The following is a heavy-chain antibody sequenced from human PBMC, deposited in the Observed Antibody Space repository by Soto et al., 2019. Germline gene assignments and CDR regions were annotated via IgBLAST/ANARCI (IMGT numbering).Heavy chain of an antibody. CDR2: IYYSGST. V-gene: IGHV4-59*01. J-gene: IGHJ4*02. D-gene: IGHD3-22*01. CDR1: GGSISSYY. CDR3: ARAGYYYDSSGYPVLDY. Sequence: PSETLSLTCTVSGGSISSYYWIWIRQPPGKGLEWIGYIYYSGSTNYNPSLKSRVTISVDTSKNQFSLKLSSVTAADTAVYYCARAGYYYDSSGYPVLDYWGQGTLVTVSS.